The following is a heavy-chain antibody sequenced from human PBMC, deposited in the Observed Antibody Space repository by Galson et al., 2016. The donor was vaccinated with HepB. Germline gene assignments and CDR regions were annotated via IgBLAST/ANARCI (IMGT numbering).Heavy chain of an antibody. CDR3: TKDIGYVLRSSWSDY. D-gene: IGHD6-13*01. Sequence: SLRLSCAASGFTFDDYAMHWVRQAPGKGLEWVSGISWNSGSIGYADSVKGRFTISRDNAKNSLYLQMNSLRAEDTALYYCTKDIGYVLRSSWSDYWGQGTLVTVSS. J-gene: IGHJ4*02. CDR2: ISWNSGSI. CDR1: GFTFDDYA. V-gene: IGHV3-9*01.